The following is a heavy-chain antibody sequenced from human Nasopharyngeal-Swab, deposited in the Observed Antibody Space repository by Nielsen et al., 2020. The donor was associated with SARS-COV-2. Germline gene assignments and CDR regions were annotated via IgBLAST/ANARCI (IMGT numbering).Heavy chain of an antibody. J-gene: IGHJ4*02. CDR3: ARDSGRGLGYFDF. CDR2: SSRGNDDT. CDR1: GYSFTSYP. V-gene: IGHV1-3*01. Sequence: ASVKVSYKASGYSFTSYPIHWVRQAPGQRLEWMGWSSRGNDDTRYSEKFQGRVTFTRDTSATTAYIELSSLTSEETAVYYCARDSGRGLGYFDFWGQGTLVTVSS. D-gene: IGHD1-26*01.